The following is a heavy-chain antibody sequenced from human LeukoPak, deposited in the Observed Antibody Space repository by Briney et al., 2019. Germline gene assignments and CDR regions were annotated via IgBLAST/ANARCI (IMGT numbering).Heavy chain of an antibody. J-gene: IGHJ6*03. CDR2: IYTSGST. D-gene: IGHD2-15*01. V-gene: IGHV4-61*02. CDR3: AGHCSGGSCYPGAGYYMDV. CDR1: GGSISSGSYY. Sequence: SQTLSLTCTVSGGSISSGSYYWSWIRQPAGKGPEWIGRIYTSGSTNYNPSLKSRVTISVDTSKNQFSLKLSSVTAADTAVYYCAGHCSGGSCYPGAGYYMDVWGKGTTVTVSS.